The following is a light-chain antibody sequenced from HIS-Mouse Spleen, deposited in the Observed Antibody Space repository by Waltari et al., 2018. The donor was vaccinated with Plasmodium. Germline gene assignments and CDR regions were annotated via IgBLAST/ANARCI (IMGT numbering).Light chain of an antibody. CDR3: VLYMGSGIWV. Sequence: QTVVTQEPSFSVSPGGPVTLTCGLSSGSFSTSYYPTRYQQTPGQAPRTPTYSTNTRSSGVPDRFSGSILGNKAALTITGAQADDESDYYCVLYMGSGIWVFGGGTKLTVL. CDR2: STN. V-gene: IGLV8-61*01. CDR1: SGSFSTSYY. J-gene: IGLJ2*01.